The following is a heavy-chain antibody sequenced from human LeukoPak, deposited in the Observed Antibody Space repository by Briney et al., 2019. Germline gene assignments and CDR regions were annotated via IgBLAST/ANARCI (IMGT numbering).Heavy chain of an antibody. CDR2: IHTYNGHT. CDR1: GYTFTSYG. J-gene: IGHJ6*03. CDR3: ARDRGVDYCSGGSCSHYYYYMDV. D-gene: IGHD2-15*01. Sequence: GASVKVSCKASGYTFTSYGISWVRQAPGQGLEWMGWIHTYNGHTDYAQKLQGRVTMTTDTSTSTAYMELSRLRSDDTAVYYCARDRGVDYCSGGSCSHYYYYMDVWGKGTTVTISS. V-gene: IGHV1-18*01.